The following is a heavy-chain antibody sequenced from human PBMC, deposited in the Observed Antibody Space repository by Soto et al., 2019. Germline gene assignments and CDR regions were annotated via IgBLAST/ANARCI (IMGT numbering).Heavy chain of an antibody. CDR2: IRSKAYGGTT. J-gene: IGHJ4*02. D-gene: IGHD5-18*01. Sequence: GVLRLSCTASGFTFGDYAMSWFRQAPGKGLEWVGFIRSKAYGGTTEYAASVKGRFTISRDDSKSIAYLQMNSLKTEDTAVYYCTRLGYSYGYGPGDYWGQGTLVTVSS. V-gene: IGHV3-49*03. CDR1: GFTFGDYA. CDR3: TRLGYSYGYGPGDY.